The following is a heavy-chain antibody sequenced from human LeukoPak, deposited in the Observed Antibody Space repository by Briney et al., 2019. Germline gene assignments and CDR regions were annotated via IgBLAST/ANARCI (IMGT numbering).Heavy chain of an antibody. CDR3: ARDGDGYPY. CDR1: GLIFSNHW. Sequence: GGPLRLSCAASGLIFSNHWMSWVRQTPGKGLEWVANIKEDGSAKYYVDSVKGRFTISRDNAKSSLYLQMNSLRVEDTAVYYCARDGDGYPYWGQGTLVTVSA. V-gene: IGHV3-7*01. D-gene: IGHD5-18*01. J-gene: IGHJ4*02. CDR2: IKEDGSAK.